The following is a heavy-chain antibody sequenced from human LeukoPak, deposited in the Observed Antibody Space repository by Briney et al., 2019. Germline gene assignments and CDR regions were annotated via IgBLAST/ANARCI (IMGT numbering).Heavy chain of an antibody. CDR3: AKQPYNYYYFDV. CDR1: GLTHHDYA. CDR2: IVGDSSKT. J-gene: IGHJ6*03. Sequence: GGSLRLSCAISGLTHHDYAMTWVRQAPGKGLEWVSTIVGDSSKTYYADSVKGRFTISRDNSNYMLFLHMNSLRAEDTAIYYCAKQPYNYYYFDVWGKGTTVTVSS. D-gene: IGHD2-2*02. V-gene: IGHV3-23*01.